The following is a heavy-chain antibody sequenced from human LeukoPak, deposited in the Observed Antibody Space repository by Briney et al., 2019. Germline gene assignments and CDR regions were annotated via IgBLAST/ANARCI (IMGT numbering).Heavy chain of an antibody. CDR2: VFYSGST. J-gene: IGHJ4*02. CDR3: ASGGLVSRYLDH. CDR1: GSSISSSTW. V-gene: IGHV4-4*02. D-gene: IGHD3-9*01. Sequence: PSETLSLTCAVSGSSISSSTWWTWVRQPPGKGLEWIGEVFYSGSTNSNPSLKSRLTMSADESKHEFSLKLTSVTAADTAVYYCASGGLVSRYLDHWGQGTLVTVSP.